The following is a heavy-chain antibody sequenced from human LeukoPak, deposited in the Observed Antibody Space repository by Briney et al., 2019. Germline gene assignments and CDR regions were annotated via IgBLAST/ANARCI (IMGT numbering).Heavy chain of an antibody. D-gene: IGHD4-17*01. J-gene: IGHJ4*02. CDR1: GFTFGDYA. Sequence: PGGSLRLSCAASGFTFGDYAMSWFRQAPGKGLEWVGFIRSKAYGGTTEYAASVKGRFTISRDDSKSIAYLQMNSLKTEDTAVYYCTRDRWESGDYVFDYWGQGTLVTVSS. CDR3: TRDRWESGDYVFDY. V-gene: IGHV3-49*03. CDR2: IRSKAYGGTT.